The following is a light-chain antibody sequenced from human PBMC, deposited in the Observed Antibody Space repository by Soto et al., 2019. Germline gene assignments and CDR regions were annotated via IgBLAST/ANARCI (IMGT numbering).Light chain of an antibody. V-gene: IGKV2-30*02. J-gene: IGKJ5*01. CDR1: QSLVHSDGIAY. CDR3: MKGTHWPIT. Sequence: DVVMSQSPLSLAVTLGQQASISCRSNQSLVHSDGIAYFSWFQQRPGRSPRRLIYKVSNRDSGVPARFSGSGSGTDFALKISRVEAEDVGVYYCMKGTHWPITFGKGTRLEIK. CDR2: KVS.